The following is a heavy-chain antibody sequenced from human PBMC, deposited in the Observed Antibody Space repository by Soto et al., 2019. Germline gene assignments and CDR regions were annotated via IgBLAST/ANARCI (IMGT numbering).Heavy chain of an antibody. V-gene: IGHV3-21*01. CDR2: ISSGSNYI. CDR1: GVTFTNYS. Sequence: EVQLVESGGGLVKPGGSLRLSCAASGVTFTNYSLHWVRQAPGKGLAWVSSISSGSNYIYYADSVKGRFTISRDNAKKSLFLQMNSLRAEDTAVYFCARDTYGDSIGHQFDSWGQGTLVTVSS. J-gene: IGHJ4*02. D-gene: IGHD4-17*01. CDR3: ARDTYGDSIGHQFDS.